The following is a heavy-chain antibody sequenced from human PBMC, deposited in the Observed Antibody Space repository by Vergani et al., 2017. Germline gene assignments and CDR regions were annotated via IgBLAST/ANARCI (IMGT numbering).Heavy chain of an antibody. J-gene: IGHJ3*02. Sequence: QVQLVESGGGVVQPGRSLRLSCAASGFTFSSYGMHWVRQAPGKGLEWVAVIWYDGSNKYYADSVKGRFTISRDNSKNTLYLQMNSLRAEDTAVYYCARIMADHDAFDIWGQGTMVTVSS. CDR2: IWYDGSNK. V-gene: IGHV3-33*01. CDR1: GFTFSSYG. D-gene: IGHD3-16*01. CDR3: ARIMADHDAFDI.